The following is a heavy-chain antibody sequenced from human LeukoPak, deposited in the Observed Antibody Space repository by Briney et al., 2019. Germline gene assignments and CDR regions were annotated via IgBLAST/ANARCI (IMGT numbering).Heavy chain of an antibody. V-gene: IGHV4-38-2*01. CDR1: GYSISSGYY. D-gene: IGHD6-6*01. J-gene: IGHJ4*02. CDR3: ARNPPFIAARPYYFDY. Sequence: SSETLSLTCAVSGYSISSGYYWGWIRQPPGKGLEWIGSIYHSGSTHYNPSLKSRVTISVDTSKNQFFLKLSSVTAADTAVYYCARNPPFIAARPYYFDYWGQGTLVTVSS. CDR2: IYHSGST.